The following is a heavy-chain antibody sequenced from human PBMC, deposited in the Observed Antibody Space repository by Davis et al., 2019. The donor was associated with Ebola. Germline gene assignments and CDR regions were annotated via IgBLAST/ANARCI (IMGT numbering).Heavy chain of an antibody. V-gene: IGHV3-72*01. Sequence: GESLKISCAVSRLPFSSYFMDWVRLTPGKGLEWVGLSRNKENRYNTEYAASVRGRFTISRDDSKDSLYLQMNSLRTEDTAVYYCVTENWYRFESWGQGTLVTVSS. J-gene: IGHJ4*02. CDR2: SRNKENRYNT. D-gene: IGHD1/OR15-1a*01. CDR3: VTENWYRFES. CDR1: RLPFSSYF.